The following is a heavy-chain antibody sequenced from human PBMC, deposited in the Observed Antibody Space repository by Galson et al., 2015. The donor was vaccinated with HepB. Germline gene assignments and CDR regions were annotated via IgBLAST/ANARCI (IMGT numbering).Heavy chain of an antibody. CDR1: GGSVSSGDYY. V-gene: IGHV4-30-4*01. D-gene: IGHD3-10*01. J-gene: IGHJ4*02. CDR3: ARSFGDY. CDR2: IHYSGST. Sequence: TLSLTCTVSGGSVSSGDYYWSWIRQPPGKGLEWIGYIHYSGSTYYNPSLKSRVTISLDRSRDQFSLQLSSVTAADTAMYYCARSFGDYWGQGILVTVSS.